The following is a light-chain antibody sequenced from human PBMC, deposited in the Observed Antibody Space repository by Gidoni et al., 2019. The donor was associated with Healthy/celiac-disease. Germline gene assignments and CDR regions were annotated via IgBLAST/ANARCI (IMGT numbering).Light chain of an antibody. CDR1: QSLLHSNGYNY. Sequence: DIVMTQSPLSLPVTPGEPASISCRSSQSLLHSNGYNYLDWYLQKPGQSPQLLIYLGSNRASGVPDRFSGSGSGTDFTLKISRVEAEDVGVYYCMQALQKWRTFGQGTKLEIK. J-gene: IGKJ2*01. CDR2: LGS. V-gene: IGKV2-28*01. CDR3: MQALQKWRT.